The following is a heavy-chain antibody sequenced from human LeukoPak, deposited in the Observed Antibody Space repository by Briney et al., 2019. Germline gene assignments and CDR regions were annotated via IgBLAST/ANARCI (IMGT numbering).Heavy chain of an antibody. CDR2: DNHSGST. Sequence: AETLSLTCAVYGGSLSGYYWGWIRQPPGKGLQWVGEDNHSGSTNYNPSLKSRVTISVDTSKNQFPLKLSSATAADTAVYYCATSGGPINWFDPWGQGTLVTVSS. J-gene: IGHJ5*02. D-gene: IGHD3-10*01. CDR3: ATSGGPINWFDP. CDR1: GGSLSGYY. V-gene: IGHV4-34*01.